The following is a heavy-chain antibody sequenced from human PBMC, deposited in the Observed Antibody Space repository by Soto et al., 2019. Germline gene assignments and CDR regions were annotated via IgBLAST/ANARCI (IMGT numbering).Heavy chain of an antibody. J-gene: IGHJ6*02. V-gene: IGHV3-21*01. D-gene: IGHD2-15*01. CDR1: GFTFSSCT. CDR3: SGCSGGACHQNYGMDV. Sequence: EVHLVESGGGLVKPGGSLRLSCAVSGFTFSSCTMNWVRQAPGKGLEWVSSISPTTSHIYYADSGQGRFTISRDNAKNSLFLQMTSLRAADTAVYYCSGCSGGACHQNYGMDVWGQGTTVTVSS. CDR2: ISPTTSHI.